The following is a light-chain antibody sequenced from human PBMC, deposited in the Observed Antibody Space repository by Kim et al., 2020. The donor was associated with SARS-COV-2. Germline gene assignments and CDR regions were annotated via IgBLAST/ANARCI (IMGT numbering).Light chain of an antibody. V-gene: IGKV1-27*01. CDR1: QGISNY. CDR3: QKYNSAPLT. J-gene: IGKJ4*01. CDR2: AAS. Sequence: ASVGYRNTIACRASQGISNYLAWYQQKPGKVPKLLIYAASTLQSGVPSRFSGSGSGTDFTLTISSLQPEDVATYYCQKYNSAPLTFGGGTKVDIK.